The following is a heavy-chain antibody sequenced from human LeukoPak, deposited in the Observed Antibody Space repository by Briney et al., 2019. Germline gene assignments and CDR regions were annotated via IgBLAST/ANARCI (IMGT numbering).Heavy chain of an antibody. D-gene: IGHD3-9*01. V-gene: IGHV4-59*01. J-gene: IGHJ5*02. CDR2: IYYTGST. Sequence: KSSEILSLTCTVSGGSISYYYWTWIRQSPGKGLEWIGQIYYTGSTYYNPSLKRRVTISVDTSRNQFSLNLTSVAAADTAVYYCARGGTYNDILSFDPWGQGTLVTVSS. CDR1: GGSISYYY. CDR3: ARGGTYNDILSFDP.